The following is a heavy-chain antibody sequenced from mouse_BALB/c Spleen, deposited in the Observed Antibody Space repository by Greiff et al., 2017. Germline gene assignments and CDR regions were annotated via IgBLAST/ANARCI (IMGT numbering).Heavy chain of an antibody. CDR2: IDPENGDT. D-gene: IGHD3-2*01. J-gene: IGHJ3*01. Sequence: EVQLQQSGAELVRSGASVKLSCTASGFNIKDYYMHWVKQRPEQGLEWIGWIDPENGDTEYAPKFQGKATMTADTSSNTAYLQLSSLTSEDTAVYYCNADSSGFAYWGQGTLVTVSA. CDR3: NADSSGFAY. CDR1: GFNIKDYY. V-gene: IGHV14-4*02.